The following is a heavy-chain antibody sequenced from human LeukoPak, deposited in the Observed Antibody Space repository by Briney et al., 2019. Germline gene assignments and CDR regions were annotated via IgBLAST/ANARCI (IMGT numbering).Heavy chain of an antibody. V-gene: IGHV4-39*01. CDR3: ARIPLLWFGELGGKYYLDY. J-gene: IGHJ4*02. CDR1: GGSNSSSSYY. Sequence: PSETLSLTCTVSGGSNSSSSYYWGWIRQPPGKGLEWIGTIYYSGSTYYNPSLKSRVTISVDTSKNQFSLKLSSVTAADTAVYYCARIPLLWFGELGGKYYLDYWGQGTLVTVSS. CDR2: IYYSGST. D-gene: IGHD3-10*01.